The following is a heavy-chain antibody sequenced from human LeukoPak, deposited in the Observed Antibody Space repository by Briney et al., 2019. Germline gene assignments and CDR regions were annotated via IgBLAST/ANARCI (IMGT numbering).Heavy chain of an antibody. CDR3: SSGVPAVNY. Sequence: GESLRLSCAASGFTFSDYYMSWIRQAPGKGLEWVSYISSSSSYTNYADSVKGRFTISRDNAKNSLYLQMNSLRAEDTAVYYCSSGVPAVNYWGQGTLVTVSS. CDR2: ISSSSSYT. V-gene: IGHV3-11*06. J-gene: IGHJ4*02. D-gene: IGHD2-2*01. CDR1: GFTFSDYY.